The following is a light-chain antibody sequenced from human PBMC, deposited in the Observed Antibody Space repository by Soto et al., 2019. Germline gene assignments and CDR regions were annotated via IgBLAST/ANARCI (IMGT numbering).Light chain of an antibody. Sequence: QSALTQPPSASGSPGQSVTISCTGTSSDVGGYNYVSWYQQNPGKAPKLMIYEVSKRPTGVPDRFSGSKSGNTASLTVSGLQAEDEADYDCSSYAGSNNLVVFGGGTKVTVL. J-gene: IGLJ2*01. CDR1: SSDVGGYNY. CDR3: SSYAGSNNLVV. V-gene: IGLV2-8*01. CDR2: EVS.